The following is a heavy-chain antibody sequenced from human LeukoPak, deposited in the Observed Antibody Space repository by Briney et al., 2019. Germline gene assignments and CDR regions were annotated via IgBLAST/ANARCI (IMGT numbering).Heavy chain of an antibody. V-gene: IGHV4-59*08. Sequence: SETLSLTFTVSGASMSDYYWSWIRQPPGKGLVVIGHIYYTRSTNYNPSLKSRVTMSVDASKNQISLKLSSVTAADSAVYYCVRRVRYFGQNDYWGQGTLVTVSS. CDR3: VRRVRYFGQNDY. D-gene: IGHD3-9*01. CDR1: GASMSDYY. CDR2: IYYTRST. J-gene: IGHJ4*02.